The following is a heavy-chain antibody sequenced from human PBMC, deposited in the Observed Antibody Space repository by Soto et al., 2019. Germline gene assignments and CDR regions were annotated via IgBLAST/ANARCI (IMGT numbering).Heavy chain of an antibody. D-gene: IGHD6-6*01. CDR3: ARQTYSSSSETNYYYYGMDV. CDR1: GYNFASYW. V-gene: IGHV5-51*01. J-gene: IGHJ6*02. Sequence: GESLKISCKGSGYNFASYWIGWVRQMPGKGLEWMGIIYPGDSDTRYSPSFQGQVTISADRSISTAYLQWSSLKASDTAMYYCARQTYSSSSETNYYYYGMDVWGQGTTVTVSS. CDR2: IYPGDSDT.